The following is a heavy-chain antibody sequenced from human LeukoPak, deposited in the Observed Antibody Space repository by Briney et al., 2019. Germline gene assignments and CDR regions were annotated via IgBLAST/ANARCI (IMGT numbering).Heavy chain of an antibody. D-gene: IGHD2-21*01. CDR2: ICCSGSTK. CDR3: GGADW. Sequence: PGGSLRLSCAASGFSFGTYAMHWVRQAPGKRLEWVSVICCSGSTKYYPDSAKGRFTISRDNFRNTLDLEMNSLRSEGSGVYYCGGADWGGQGTLVTVSS. V-gene: IGHV3-30-3*01. CDR1: GFSFGTYA. J-gene: IGHJ4*02.